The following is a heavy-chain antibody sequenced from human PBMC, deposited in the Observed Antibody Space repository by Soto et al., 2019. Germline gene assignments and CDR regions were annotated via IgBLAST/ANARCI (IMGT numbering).Heavy chain of an antibody. D-gene: IGHD6-13*01. J-gene: IGHJ5*02. V-gene: IGHV3-74*01. CDR2: INSDGSST. Sequence: GSLRLSCAASGSTFSSYWMHWVRQAPGKGLVWVSRINSDGSSTSYADSVKGRFTISRDNAKNTLYLQMNSLRAEDTAVYYCARVRIAAAGDWFDPWGQGTLVTVSS. CDR3: ARVRIAAAGDWFDP. CDR1: GSTFSSYW.